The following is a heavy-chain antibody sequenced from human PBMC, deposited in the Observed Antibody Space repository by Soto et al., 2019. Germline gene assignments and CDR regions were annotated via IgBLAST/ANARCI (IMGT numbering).Heavy chain of an antibody. J-gene: IGHJ4*02. V-gene: IGHV4-30-4*08. CDR2: IYYTGST. CDR3: ARGIQLWLGRLFDY. D-gene: IGHD5-18*01. CDR1: GGSISSGDYY. Sequence: QVQLQESGPGLVKPSQTLSLTCTVSGGSISSGDYYWSWFRQPPGKGLEWIGYIYYTGSTYYNPSLKSRLTISVDTSKNQLSLKLSSVTAADTAVYYCARGIQLWLGRLFDYWGQGTLVTVSS.